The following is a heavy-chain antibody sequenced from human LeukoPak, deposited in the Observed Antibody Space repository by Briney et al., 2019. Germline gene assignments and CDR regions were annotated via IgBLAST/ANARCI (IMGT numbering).Heavy chain of an antibody. CDR2: MNPNSGNT. V-gene: IGHV1-8*03. Sequence: ASVKVSCKASGYTFTSYDINWVRQATGQGLEWMGWMNPNSGNTGYAQKFQGRVTITRNTSISTAYVELSSLRSEDTAVYYCARATRDDAFDIWGQGTMVTVSS. CDR3: ARATRDDAFDI. J-gene: IGHJ3*02. D-gene: IGHD4-11*01. CDR1: GYTFTSYD.